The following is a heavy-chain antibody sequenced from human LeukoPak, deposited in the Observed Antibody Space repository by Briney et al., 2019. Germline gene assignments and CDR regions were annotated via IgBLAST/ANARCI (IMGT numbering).Heavy chain of an antibody. CDR1: GSTFGDHA. Sequence: PGGSLRLSCAASGSTFGDHAMNWGRQAPGKGREWVSGISVNSGRIVYADSVKGRFTISRDNGKNSLYLQMNSLRPEDTAVYYCAKDITPMVTLGGALVGEGMDVWGQGTTVIVSS. D-gene: IGHD3-16*02. V-gene: IGHV3-9*01. J-gene: IGHJ6*02. CDR3: AKDITPMVTLGGALVGEGMDV. CDR2: ISVNSGRI.